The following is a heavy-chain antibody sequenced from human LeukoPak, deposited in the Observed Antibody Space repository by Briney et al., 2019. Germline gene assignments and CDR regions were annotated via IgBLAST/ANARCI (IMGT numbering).Heavy chain of an antibody. CDR1: GFTFSSYA. V-gene: IGHV3-30*18. Sequence: GGSLRLSCAASGFTFSSYAMSWVRQAPGKGLEWVAVISYDGSNKYYADSVKGRFTISRDNSKNTLYLQMNSLRAEDTAVYYCAKDLTAAMVFWGQGTLVTVSS. J-gene: IGHJ4*02. CDR2: ISYDGSNK. D-gene: IGHD5-18*01. CDR3: AKDLTAAMVF.